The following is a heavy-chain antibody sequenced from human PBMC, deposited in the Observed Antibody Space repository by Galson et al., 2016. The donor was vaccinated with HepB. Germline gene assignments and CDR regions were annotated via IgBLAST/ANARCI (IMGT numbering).Heavy chain of an antibody. V-gene: IGHV3-43D*03. Sequence: SLRLSCAASGFTFDDYAMHWVRQAPGKGLEWVSLISWDGGSTYYADSVKGRFTISRDNSKNSLYLQMNSLRGEDTALYYCAKGAILLAAAGAEYCFDYWGQGTLVTVSS. CDR1: GFTFDDYA. D-gene: IGHD6-13*01. CDR3: AKGAILLAAAGAEYCFDY. J-gene: IGHJ4*02. CDR2: ISWDGGST.